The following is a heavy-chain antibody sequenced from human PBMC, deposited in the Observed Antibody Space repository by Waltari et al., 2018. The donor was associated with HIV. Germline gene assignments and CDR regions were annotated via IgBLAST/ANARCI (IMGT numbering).Heavy chain of an antibody. V-gene: IGHV1-69*01. D-gene: IGHD3-22*01. J-gene: IGHJ4*02. CDR3: ARDAKYYESSGHGPNFDY. CDR2: IIPIFGTA. Sequence: QVQLVQSGAEVKKPGSAVKVSCKASGGTFSSYALSWLRQAPGHGLEWMGGIIPIFGTANYAQKFQGRVTITADESTSTAYMELSSLRSEDTAVYYCARDAKYYESSGHGPNFDYWGQGTLVTVSS. CDR1: GGTFSSYA.